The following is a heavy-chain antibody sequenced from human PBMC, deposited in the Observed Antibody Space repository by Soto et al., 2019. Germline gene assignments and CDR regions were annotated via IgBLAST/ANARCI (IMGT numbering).Heavy chain of an antibody. CDR2: FDPEDGET. J-gene: IGHJ4*02. CDR3: ATLLEDYGDYLFDY. CDR1: GYTLTELS. V-gene: IGHV1-24*01. Sequence: ASVKVSCKVSGYTLTELSMHWVRQAPGKGLEWMGGFDPEDGETIYAQKFQGRVTMTEDTSTDTAYMELSSLRSEDTAVYYCATLLEDYGDYLFDYWGQGTLVTVSS. D-gene: IGHD4-17*01.